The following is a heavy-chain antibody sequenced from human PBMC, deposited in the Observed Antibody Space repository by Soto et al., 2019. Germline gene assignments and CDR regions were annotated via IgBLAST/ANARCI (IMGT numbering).Heavy chain of an antibody. D-gene: IGHD6-13*01. J-gene: IGHJ4*02. Sequence: PSETLSLSCTVSGASINRYYWSWIRQPPGKGLDWIGYISSSGSTYYKSRVTMSVDTSKNQFSLKLSSVTAADTAVYYCARGSGGKQQVGGPYYFDFWGQGTLVTVSS. CDR2: ISSSGST. V-gene: IGHV4-59*01. CDR3: ARGSGGKQQVGGPYYFDF. CDR1: GASINRYY.